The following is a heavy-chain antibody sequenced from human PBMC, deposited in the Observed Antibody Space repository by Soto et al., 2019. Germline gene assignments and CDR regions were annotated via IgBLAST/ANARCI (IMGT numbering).Heavy chain of an antibody. D-gene: IGHD2-2*01. CDR3: TTDSFGVPAAFDY. Sequence: GGSLRLSCAASGFTFSNAWMSWVRQAPGKGLEWVGRIKSKTDGGTTDYAAPVKGRFTISRDDSKNTLYLQMNSLKTEDTAVYYCTTDSFGVPAAFDYWGQGTLVTVSS. V-gene: IGHV3-15*01. CDR2: IKSKTDGGTT. CDR1: GFTFSNAW. J-gene: IGHJ4*02.